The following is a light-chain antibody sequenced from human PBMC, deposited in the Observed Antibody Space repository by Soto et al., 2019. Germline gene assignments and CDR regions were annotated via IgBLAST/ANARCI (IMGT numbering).Light chain of an antibody. Sequence: DIQMTQSPSSLSASVGDRVTITCQASQDISNYLNWYQQKPGQAPKFLIYDASNLETGVQSRFNGRGSGTDFTFTITNRQPEDVSTYYCQQYDNLPRTFGQGTKVEIK. CDR2: DAS. CDR3: QQYDNLPRT. CDR1: QDISNY. V-gene: IGKV1-33*01. J-gene: IGKJ1*01.